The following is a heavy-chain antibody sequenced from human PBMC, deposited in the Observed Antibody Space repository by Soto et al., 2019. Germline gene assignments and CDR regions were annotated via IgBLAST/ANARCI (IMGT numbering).Heavy chain of an antibody. V-gene: IGHV3-7*01. CDR2: IKQDGSEK. CDR1: GFTFSSYW. CDR3: ARASGLAEFDY. D-gene: IGHD6-19*01. J-gene: IGHJ4*02. Sequence: GGSLRLSCAASGFTFSSYWMSWVRQAPGKGLEWVANIKQDGSEKYYVDSVKGRFTISRDNAKNSLYLQMNSLRAEDTAVHYCARASGLAEFDYWGQGTLVTVSS.